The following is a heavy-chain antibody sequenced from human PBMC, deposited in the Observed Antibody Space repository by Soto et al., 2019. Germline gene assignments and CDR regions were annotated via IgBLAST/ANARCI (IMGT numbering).Heavy chain of an antibody. V-gene: IGHV3-33*01. CDR3: ARGNRPPIIAAAVNWYFDL. D-gene: IGHD6-13*01. J-gene: IGHJ2*01. CDR1: GFTFSSYG. Sequence: QVQLVESGGGVVQPGRSLRLSCAASGFTFSSYGMHWVRQAPGKGLEWVAVIWYDGSNKYYADSVKGRFTISRDNSKNTLYLQSSSLRAEDTAVYYCARGNRPPIIAAAVNWYFDLWGRGTLVTVSS. CDR2: IWYDGSNK.